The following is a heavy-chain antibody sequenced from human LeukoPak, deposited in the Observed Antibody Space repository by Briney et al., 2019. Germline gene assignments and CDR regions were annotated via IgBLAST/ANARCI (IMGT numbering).Heavy chain of an antibody. CDR2: INPSGGST. D-gene: IGHD3-16*02. V-gene: IGHV1-46*01. CDR1: VYTFTSYY. J-gene: IGHJ4*02. Sequence: SSVKVSCKASVYTFTSYYMHWVRQAPGQQLEWMGIINPSGGSTSYAQKFQGRVTMTRDMSTSTDNMELSSVRSEDTAVYYCARSTSLSFKVVDLFDYWGQGTLVTVSS. CDR3: ARSTSLSFKVVDLFDY.